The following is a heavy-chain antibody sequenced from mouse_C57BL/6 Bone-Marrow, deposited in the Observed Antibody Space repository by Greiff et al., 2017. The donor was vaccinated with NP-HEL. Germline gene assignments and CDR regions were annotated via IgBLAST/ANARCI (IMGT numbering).Heavy chain of an antibody. J-gene: IGHJ4*01. V-gene: IGHV5-4*01. CDR2: ISDGGSYT. D-gene: IGHD2-3*01. Sequence: EVKLMESGGGLVKPGGSLKLSCAASGFTFSSYAMSWVRQTPEKRLEWVATISDGGSYTYYPDNVKGRFTISRDNAKNNLYLQMSHLKSEDTAMYYCARDCDGAMDYWGKGTSVTVSS. CDR1: GFTFSSYA. CDR3: ARDCDGAMDY.